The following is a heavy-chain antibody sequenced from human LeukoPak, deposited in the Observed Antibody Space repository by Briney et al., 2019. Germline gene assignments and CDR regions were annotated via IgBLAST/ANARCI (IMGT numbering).Heavy chain of an antibody. CDR1: GGSISSYY. J-gene: IGHJ3*02. CDR2: IYTSGST. D-gene: IGHD3-22*01. Sequence: SETLSLTCTVSGGSISSYYWSWIRQPAGKGLEWIGRIYTSGSTNYNPSPKSRVTMSVDTSKNQFSLKLSSVTAADTAVYYCARGENYYDSSGFYYVSALDIWGRGTMVTVS. CDR3: ARGENYYDSSGFYYVSALDI. V-gene: IGHV4-4*07.